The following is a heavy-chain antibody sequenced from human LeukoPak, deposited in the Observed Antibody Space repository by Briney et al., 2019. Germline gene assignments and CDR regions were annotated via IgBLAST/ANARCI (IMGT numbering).Heavy chain of an antibody. CDR1: GYTFTSYA. CDR2: INTNTGNP. D-gene: IGHD2-2*01. Sequence: KSGGSLRLSCAASGYTFTSYAMNWVRQAPGQGLEWMGWINTNTGNPTYAQGFTGRFVFSLDTSVSTAYLQISSLKAEDTAVYYCAREEFVVVPAATYNWFDPWGQGTLVTVSS. CDR3: AREEFVVVPAATYNWFDP. V-gene: IGHV7-4-1*02. J-gene: IGHJ5*02.